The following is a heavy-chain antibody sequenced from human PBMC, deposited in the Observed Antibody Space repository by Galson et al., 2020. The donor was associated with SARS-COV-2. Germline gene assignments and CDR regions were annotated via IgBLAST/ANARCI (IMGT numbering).Heavy chain of an antibody. CDR3: ARHAVDTRYWYFDL. Sequence: KIGESLKISCKGYGYSFTSYWISWVRQMPGKGLEWMGRIDPSDSYTNYSPSFQGHVTISADKSISTAYLQWSSLKASDTAMYYCARHAVDTRYWYFDLWGRGTLVTVSS. CDR1: GYSFTSYW. D-gene: IGHD5-18*01. CDR2: IDPSDSYT. V-gene: IGHV5-10-1*01. J-gene: IGHJ2*01.